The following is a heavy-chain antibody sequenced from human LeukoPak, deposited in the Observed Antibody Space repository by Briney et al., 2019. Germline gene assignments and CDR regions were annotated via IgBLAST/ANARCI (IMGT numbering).Heavy chain of an antibody. V-gene: IGHV1-8*01. CDR3: ARESGLTDNWLDS. CDR2: MNPNSGKS. Sequence: ASVKVSCKASGYSFTTHDIKWVRQSTGQGLEWMGWMNPNSGKSGYAQKFQGRVTMTRDTSISTVYMELSSLGSDDTAVYYCARESGLTDNWLDSWGQGTLVIVS. J-gene: IGHJ5*01. D-gene: IGHD5-12*01. CDR1: GYSFTTHD.